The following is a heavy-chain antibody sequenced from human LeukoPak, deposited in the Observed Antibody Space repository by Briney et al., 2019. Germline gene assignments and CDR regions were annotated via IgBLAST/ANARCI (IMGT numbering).Heavy chain of an antibody. J-gene: IGHJ4*02. D-gene: IGHD5-24*01. CDR3: ARGGGLWAYYFDY. CDR1: GFTFSSYA. Sequence: GGSLRLSCAASGFTFSSYAMHWVRQAPGKGLEWVAVISYDGSNKYYADSVKGRFTISRDNSKNTLYLQMNSLRAEDTAVYYCARGGGLWAYYFDYWGQGTLVTVSS. V-gene: IGHV3-30*04. CDR2: ISYDGSNK.